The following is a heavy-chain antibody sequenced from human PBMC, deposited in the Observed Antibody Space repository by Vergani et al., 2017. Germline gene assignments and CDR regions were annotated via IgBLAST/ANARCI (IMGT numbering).Heavy chain of an antibody. CDR3: AADGGARGYIVGATYYFDY. CDR2: INPSGGST. V-gene: IGHV1-46*01. D-gene: IGHD1-26*01. Sequence: QVQLVQSGAEVKKPGASVKVSCKASGYTFTSYYMHWVRQAPGQGLEWMGIINPSGGSTSYAQKFQGRVTMTRDTSTSTVYMELSSLRSEDTAVYYCAADGGARGYIVGATYYFDYWGQGTLVTVSS. CDR1: GYTFTSYY. J-gene: IGHJ4*02.